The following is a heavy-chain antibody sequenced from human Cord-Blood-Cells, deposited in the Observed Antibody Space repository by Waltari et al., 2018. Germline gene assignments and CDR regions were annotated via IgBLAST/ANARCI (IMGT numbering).Heavy chain of an antibody. J-gene: IGHJ6*02. V-gene: IGHV4-34*01. CDR3: ARELDCSSTSCYYYGMDV. CDR1: GGSFRGYY. D-gene: IGHD2-2*01. CDR2: INHIGST. Sequence: QVQLQQWGAGLLKPSETLSLTCAVYGGSFRGYYWSWIRQPPGKGLEWIGEINHIGSTNYNPSLKSRVTISVDTSKNQFSLKLSSVTAADTAVYYCARELDCSSTSCYYYGMDVWGQGTTVTVSS.